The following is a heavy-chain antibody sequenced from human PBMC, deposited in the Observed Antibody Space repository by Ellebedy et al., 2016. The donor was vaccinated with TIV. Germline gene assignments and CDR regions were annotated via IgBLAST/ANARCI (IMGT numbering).Heavy chain of an antibody. CDR1: GGSISSSNW. D-gene: IGHD5-12*01. Sequence: GSLRLXCAVSGGSISSSNWWSWVRQPPGKGLEWIGEIYHSGSTNYNPSLKSRVTISVDKSKNQFSLKLSSVTAADTAVYYCAGYSGYDYPNYYFDYWGQGTLVTVSS. V-gene: IGHV4-4*02. CDR2: IYHSGST. J-gene: IGHJ4*02. CDR3: AGYSGYDYPNYYFDY.